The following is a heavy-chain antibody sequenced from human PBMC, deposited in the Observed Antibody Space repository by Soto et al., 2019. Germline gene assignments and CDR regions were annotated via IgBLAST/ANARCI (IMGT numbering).Heavy chain of an antibody. D-gene: IGHD2-15*01. CDR3: AKDSPDGGYGAGSSCYSPVDS. V-gene: IGHV3-23*01. CDR2: ISRSGRST. CDR1: GFTVSSYA. Sequence: EVQLLESGGGLVLPGGSLRLSCAASGFTVSSYAMTWVRQAPGKGLEWVSGISRSGRSTYYADSVRGRFTISRDNSKNTLYMQMTSLRADDTAVYYCAKDSPDGGYGAGSSCYSPVDSWGQGTLVTVSS. J-gene: IGHJ4*02.